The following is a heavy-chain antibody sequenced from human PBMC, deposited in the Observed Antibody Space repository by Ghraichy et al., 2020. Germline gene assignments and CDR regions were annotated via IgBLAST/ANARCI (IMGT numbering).Heavy chain of an antibody. D-gene: IGHD4-23*01. V-gene: IGHV3-11*01. CDR2: ISSSSATI. Sequence: GGSLRLSCAASGFTFSDYYISWIRQAPGKGLEWLSYISSSSATILYADSVRGRFTISRDNAKSSLYLQMNSLRADDTAVYYCVRESRLRWSDYWGQGTLVTVSS. CDR3: VRESRLRWSDY. CDR1: GFTFSDYY. J-gene: IGHJ4*02.